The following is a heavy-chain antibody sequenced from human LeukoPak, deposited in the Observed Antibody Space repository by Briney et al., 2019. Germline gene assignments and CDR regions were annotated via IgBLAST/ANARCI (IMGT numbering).Heavy chain of an antibody. Sequence: GGSLRLSCAASGFTFDAFGMTWVRQAPGKGLEWVSAIRGDAGSTGYADSVKGRFTISRDNAKNSLYLQMNSPRVEDTALYYCARVWAWGSGNYFDNWGQGTLATVSS. V-gene: IGHV3-20*04. D-gene: IGHD7-27*01. J-gene: IGHJ4*02. CDR3: ARVWAWGSGNYFDN. CDR2: IRGDAGST. CDR1: GFTFDAFG.